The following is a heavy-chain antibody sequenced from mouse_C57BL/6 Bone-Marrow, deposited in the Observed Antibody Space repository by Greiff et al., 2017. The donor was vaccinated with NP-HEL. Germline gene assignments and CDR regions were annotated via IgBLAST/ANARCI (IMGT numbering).Heavy chain of an antibody. J-gene: IGHJ2*01. Sequence: VQLQQSGAELVRPGALVTLSCKASGYTFTDYEMHWVKQTPVHGLEWIGAIDPETGGTAYNQKFKGKAILTADKSSSTAYMELRSLTSEDSAVYYCTRTTTVVATDYWGQGTTLTVSS. D-gene: IGHD1-1*01. CDR2: IDPETGGT. CDR1: GYTFTDYE. CDR3: TRTTTVVATDY. V-gene: IGHV1-15*01.